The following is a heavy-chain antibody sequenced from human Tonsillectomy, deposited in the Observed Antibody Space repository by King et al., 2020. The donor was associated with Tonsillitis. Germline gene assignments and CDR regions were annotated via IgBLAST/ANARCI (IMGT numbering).Heavy chain of an antibody. CDR2: IKTKRDGKTT. CDR1: GFSFSDAW. CDR3: SSEDQDYNGGWLDLHFFES. D-gene: IGHD6-19*01. J-gene: IGHJ4*02. Sequence: VQLVESGGGVVKPGGSLRLSCAGSGFSFSDAWMSWVRQAPGKGLEWVGRIKTKRDGKTTDYSAPVKGRFTISRDDSKNTVYLQMHSLKAEATAVYYCSSEDQDYNGGWLDLHFFESWGQGTLVTVPS. V-gene: IGHV3-15*01.